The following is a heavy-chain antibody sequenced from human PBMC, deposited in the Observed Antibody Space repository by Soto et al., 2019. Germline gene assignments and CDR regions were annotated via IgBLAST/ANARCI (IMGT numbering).Heavy chain of an antibody. CDR1: EFTFSSYW. CDR2: IKQDGSEK. D-gene: IGHD6-19*01. J-gene: IGHJ4*02. V-gene: IGHV3-7*01. CDR3: ASMSSGWYYFDY. Sequence: EVQLVESGGGLVQPGGSLRLSCAASEFTFSSYWMSWVRQAPGKGLEWVANIKQDGSEKYYVDSVKGRFTISRDNAKNSLYLQMNSLRAEDTAVYYCASMSSGWYYFDYWGQGTLVTVSS.